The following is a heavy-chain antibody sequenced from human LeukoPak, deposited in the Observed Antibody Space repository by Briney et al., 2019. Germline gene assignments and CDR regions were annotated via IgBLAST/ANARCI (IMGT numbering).Heavy chain of an antibody. D-gene: IGHD6-6*01. Sequence: GASVKVSCKASGGTFSSYAISWVRQAPGQGLEWMGGIIPIFGTANYAQKFQGRVTITADESTSTAYMELSSLRSEDTAVYYCAIHEYSSSRFHPWGQGTLVTVSS. J-gene: IGHJ5*02. V-gene: IGHV1-69*13. CDR3: AIHEYSSSRFHP. CDR1: GGTFSSYA. CDR2: IIPIFGTA.